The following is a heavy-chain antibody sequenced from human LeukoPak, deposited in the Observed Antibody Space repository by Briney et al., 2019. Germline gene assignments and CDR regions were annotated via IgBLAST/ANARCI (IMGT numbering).Heavy chain of an antibody. V-gene: IGHV7-4-1*02. Sequence: GASVKVSCKASGYTFTSYAMNWVRQDPGQGLEWMGWINTNTGNPTYVQGFTGRFVFSLDTSVSTAYLQISSLKAEDTAVYYCARSRLWFGEPSPIDYWGQGTLVTVSS. CDR2: INTNTGNP. CDR3: ARSRLWFGEPSPIDY. J-gene: IGHJ4*02. D-gene: IGHD3-10*01. CDR1: GYTFTSYA.